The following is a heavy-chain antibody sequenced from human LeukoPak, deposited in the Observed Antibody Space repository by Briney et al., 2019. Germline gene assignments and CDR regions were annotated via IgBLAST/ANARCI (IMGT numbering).Heavy chain of an antibody. CDR2: INSDGSST. CDR3: AREHSINWSDP. J-gene: IGHJ5*02. V-gene: IGHV3-74*01. Sequence: GGSLRLSCAASGFTFSSYWMHWVRQAPGKGLVGVSRINSDGSSTSYADSVKGRFTISRDNAKNTLYLQMNSLRAEDTAVYYCAREHSINWSDPWGQGTLVTVSS. CDR1: GFTFSSYW.